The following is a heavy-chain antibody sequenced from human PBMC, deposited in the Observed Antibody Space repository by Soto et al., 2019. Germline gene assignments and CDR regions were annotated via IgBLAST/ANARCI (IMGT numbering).Heavy chain of an antibody. J-gene: IGHJ4*02. CDR2: IYYSGTT. V-gene: IGHV4-59*01. CDR1: GGSISSYY. Sequence: ASETLSLTCTVSGGSISSYYWSWIRQPPGKGLEWIGYIYYSGTTNYSPSLKSRVTMSVDTSKNQFSLKPSSVSAADTAVYYCARVLPTPNYFDYWGQGTLVTVSS. CDR3: ARVLPTPNYFDY. D-gene: IGHD1-26*01.